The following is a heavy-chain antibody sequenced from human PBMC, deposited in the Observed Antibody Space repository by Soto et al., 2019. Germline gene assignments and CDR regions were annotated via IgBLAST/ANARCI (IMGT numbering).Heavy chain of an antibody. CDR1: GYTFTSYG. D-gene: IGHD1-20*01. CDR3: ARGITLPTPLDY. V-gene: IGHV1-18*01. J-gene: IGHJ4*02. Sequence: ASVKVSCKASGYTFTSYGISWVRQAPGQGLEWMGWINVYNGNTNYAQKLQGRVTMTTDTSTSTAYLELSSLRSEDTAVYYCARGITLPTPLDYWGQGTLVTVSS. CDR2: INVYNGNT.